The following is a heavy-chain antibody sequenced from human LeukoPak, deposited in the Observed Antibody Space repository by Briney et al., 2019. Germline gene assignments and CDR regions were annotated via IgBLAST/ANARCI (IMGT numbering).Heavy chain of an antibody. V-gene: IGHV4-59*01. CDR1: GGSISSFY. D-gene: IGHD1-1*01. J-gene: IGHJ5*02. CDR3: ARHGTRGTNLNWFDP. Sequence: SETLSLTCTVSGGSISSFYWSWIRQPPGKGLEWIGYIYYSGSTNYNPSLKSRVTISADTSKNQFSLKLSSVTAAVTAVYYCARHGTRGTNLNWFDPWGQGTLVTVSS. CDR2: IYYSGST.